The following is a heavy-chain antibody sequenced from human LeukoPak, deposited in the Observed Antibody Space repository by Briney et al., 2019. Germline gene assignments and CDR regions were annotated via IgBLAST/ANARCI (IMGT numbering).Heavy chain of an antibody. CDR1: GFTFSSYT. CDR2: ISSSSDYI. V-gene: IGHV3-21*01. CDR3: ASASSGGSCYL. J-gene: IGHJ5*02. D-gene: IGHD2-15*01. Sequence: PGGSLRLSCAASGFTFSSYTINWVRQAPGKGLEWVSHISSSSDYISYADSVKGRFTISRDNAKNSLYLQMNSLRAEDTAVYYCASASSGGSCYLWGQGTLVTVSS.